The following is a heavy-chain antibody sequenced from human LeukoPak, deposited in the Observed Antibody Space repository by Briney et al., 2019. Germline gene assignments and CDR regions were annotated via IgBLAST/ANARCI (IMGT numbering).Heavy chain of an antibody. CDR3: ARVCGSGRSGGGCFPDAFDY. D-gene: IGHD2-15*01. V-gene: IGHV3-21*04. CDR2: ISSASTDI. Sequence: NPGGSLRLSCAATGFTFSIYTIIWVRQAPGKGLEWVSSISSASTDIDYADSAKGRFTISRDNAKNSLYLHMNSLRVEDTAVYYCARVCGSGRSGGGCFPDAFDYWGLGTLVTVSS. CDR1: GFTFSIYT. J-gene: IGHJ4*02.